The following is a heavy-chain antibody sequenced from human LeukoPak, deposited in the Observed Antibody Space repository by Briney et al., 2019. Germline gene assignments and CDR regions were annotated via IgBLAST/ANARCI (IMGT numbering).Heavy chain of an antibody. J-gene: IGHJ4*02. CDR3: AQDLKYYYDSSGHIDY. Sequence: GGSLRLSCAASGFTFDDYAMHWVRQAPGKGLEWVSGISWNSGSMGYADSVKGRFTISRDNAKNSLYLQMNSLRAEDTALYYCAQDLKYYYDSSGHIDYWGQGTLVTVSS. D-gene: IGHD3-22*01. CDR2: ISWNSGSM. CDR1: GFTFDDYA. V-gene: IGHV3-9*01.